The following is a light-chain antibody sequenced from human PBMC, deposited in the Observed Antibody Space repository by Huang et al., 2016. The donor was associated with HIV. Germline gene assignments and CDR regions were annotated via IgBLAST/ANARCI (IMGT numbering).Light chain of an antibody. CDR3: QQLKTYPVT. Sequence: QLTQSPSSLSVSVGDRVTLACRASQDISNSLAWYQQTPGKAPKILIFAATTLQTGVPSRFSGSGSGTDFTLTITNLQPEDFATYYCQQLKTYPVTFGGGT. J-gene: IGKJ4*01. CDR2: AAT. CDR1: QDISNS. V-gene: IGKV1-9*01.